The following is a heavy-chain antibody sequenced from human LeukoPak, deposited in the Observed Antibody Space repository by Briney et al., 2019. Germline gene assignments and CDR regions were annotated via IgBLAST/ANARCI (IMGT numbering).Heavy chain of an antibody. Sequence: GGSLRLSCAASGFTFSTFAMIWVRQPPGKGLEWVSSIFPSGGEIHYADSVRGRFTISRDNSKSTLSLQMNSLRAEDTAIYYCAKRRGLELLYYYYMDVWGKGTTVTVSS. CDR3: AKRRGLELLYYYYMDV. CDR1: GFTFSTFA. CDR2: IFPSGGEI. V-gene: IGHV3-23*01. D-gene: IGHD1-7*01. J-gene: IGHJ6*03.